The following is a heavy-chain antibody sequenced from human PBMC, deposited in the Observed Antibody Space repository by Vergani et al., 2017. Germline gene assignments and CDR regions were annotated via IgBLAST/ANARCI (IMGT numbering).Heavy chain of an antibody. Sequence: EVQLVESGGGLVQPGGSLRLSCAASGFTFSSYAMSWVRQAPGKGLVWVSAISGSGGSTYYADSVKGRFTISRDNSKNTLYLQMNSLRAEDTAVYYCAKDIDYYDSSGYYVFDYWGQGTLVTVSS. V-gene: IGHV3-23*04. CDR2: ISGSGGST. J-gene: IGHJ4*02. CDR1: GFTFSSYA. D-gene: IGHD3-22*01. CDR3: AKDIDYYDSSGYYVFDY.